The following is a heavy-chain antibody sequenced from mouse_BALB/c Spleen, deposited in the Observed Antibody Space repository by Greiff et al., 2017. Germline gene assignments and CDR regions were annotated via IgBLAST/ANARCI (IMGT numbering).Heavy chain of an antibody. D-gene: IGHD2-1*01. V-gene: IGHV1-69*02. CDR2: IDPSDSET. Sequence: QVQLQQPGAELVKPGAPVKLSCKASGYTFPSYWMNWVKQRPGRGLEWIGRIDPSDSETHYNQKFKDKATLTVDKSSSTAYIQLSSLTSEDSAVYYCARGGNSFAYWGQGTLVTVSA. CDR3: ARGGNSFAY. CDR1: GYTFPSYW. J-gene: IGHJ3*01.